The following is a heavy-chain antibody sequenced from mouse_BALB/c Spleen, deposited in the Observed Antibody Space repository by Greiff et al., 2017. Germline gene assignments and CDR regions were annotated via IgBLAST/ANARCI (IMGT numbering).Heavy chain of an antibody. CDR1: GYTFTSYW. J-gene: IGHJ3*01. CDR2: IYPSDSYT. V-gene: IGHV1-69*02. CDR3: TRGYYGTGDGFAY. Sequence: VQLQQPGAELVRPGASVKLSCKASGYTFTSYWINWVKQRPGQGLEWIGNIYPSDSYTNYNQKFKDKATLTVDKSSSTAYMQLSSPTSEDSAVYYCTRGYYGTGDGFAYWGQGTLVTVSA. D-gene: IGHD1-1*01.